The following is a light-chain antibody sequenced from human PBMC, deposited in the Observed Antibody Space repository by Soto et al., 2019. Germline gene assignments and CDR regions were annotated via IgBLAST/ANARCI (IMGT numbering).Light chain of an antibody. V-gene: IGKV3D-20*02. J-gene: IGKJ5*01. CDR3: QQRSNWPLT. CDR1: QSVTSSN. CDR2: DAS. Sequence: EIVLTNSPGTLSVSPGERATLSCGASQSVTSSNFAWYQQKPGQAPRLLIYDASNRPTDIPARFSGSGSGTDFTLTISRLEPEDFAVYYCQQRSNWPLTFGQGTRLEIK.